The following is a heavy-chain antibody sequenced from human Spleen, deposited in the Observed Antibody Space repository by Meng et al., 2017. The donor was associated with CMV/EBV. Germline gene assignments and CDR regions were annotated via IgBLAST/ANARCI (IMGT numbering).Heavy chain of an antibody. CDR2: ISDSGGST. Sequence: GESLKISCAASGFMFSSYAMSWVRQAPGKGLEWVSVISDSGGSTYYADSVKGRFTISRDNSKNTLYLQMNSLRAEDTALYYCARNSHSYDTNGYSFDYWGQGTLVTVSS. V-gene: IGHV3-23*01. CDR1: GFMFSSYA. CDR3: ARNSHSYDTNGYSFDY. J-gene: IGHJ4*02. D-gene: IGHD3-22*01.